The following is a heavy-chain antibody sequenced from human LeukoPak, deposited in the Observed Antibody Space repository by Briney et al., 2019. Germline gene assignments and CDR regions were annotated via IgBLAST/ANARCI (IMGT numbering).Heavy chain of an antibody. CDR2: INPQSGGT. CDR3: ATVRAMLSNWFDP. Sequence: ASVKVSCKASEYAFTGYHMHWLRQAPGQGLEWMGWINPQSGGTNYAQKFQGRITMTRDTSMSTAYMEVTRLTSDDTAVYYCATVRAMLSNWFDPWGQGTLVTVSS. D-gene: IGHD3-16*01. CDR1: EYAFTGYH. J-gene: IGHJ5*02. V-gene: IGHV1-2*02.